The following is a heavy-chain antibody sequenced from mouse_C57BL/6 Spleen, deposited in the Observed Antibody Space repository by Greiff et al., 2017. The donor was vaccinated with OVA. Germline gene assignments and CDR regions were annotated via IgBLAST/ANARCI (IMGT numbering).Heavy chain of an antibody. Sequence: QVQLQQPGAELVMPGASVKLSCKASGYTFTSYWMHWVKQRPGQGLEWIGEIDPSDSYTNYNQKFKGKSTLTVDKSSSTAYMQLSSLTSEDSAVYYCAREIYGSSYGRYFDVWGTGTTVTVSS. J-gene: IGHJ1*03. CDR1: GYTFTSYW. CDR3: AREIYGSSYGRYFDV. CDR2: IDPSDSYT. D-gene: IGHD1-1*01. V-gene: IGHV1-69*01.